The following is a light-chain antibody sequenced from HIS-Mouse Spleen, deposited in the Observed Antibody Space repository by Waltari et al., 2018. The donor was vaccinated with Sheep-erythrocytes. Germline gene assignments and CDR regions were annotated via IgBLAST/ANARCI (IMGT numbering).Light chain of an antibody. CDR2: AAS. J-gene: IGKJ2*01. Sequence: DIQMTQSPSSLSASVGDRVTITCRASQSISSYLNWYQQKPGKAPKLLIYAASSLQSGVPSRLSRSGSGTDFTLTISSLQPVDFATYYCQQSYSTPYTFGQGTKLEIK. V-gene: IGKV1-39*01. CDR1: QSISSY. CDR3: QQSYSTPYT.